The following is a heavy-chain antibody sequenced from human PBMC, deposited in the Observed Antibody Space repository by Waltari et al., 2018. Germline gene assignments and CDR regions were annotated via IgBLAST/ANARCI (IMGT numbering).Heavy chain of an antibody. CDR2: MRSDGSST. D-gene: IGHD2-2*01. Sequence: QVVESGGGLVQPVGSLRLSCAASGFTFSSYWLHWVRQAPGKGLVWVSRMRSDGSSTKEADSVKGGFTISRDNAKNTLYLQMNSLRAEERAVYYCARDPVVPKADNWFDPWGQGTLVTVSS. CDR1: GFTFSSYW. J-gene: IGHJ5*02. V-gene: IGHV3-74*01. CDR3: ARDPVVPKADNWFDP.